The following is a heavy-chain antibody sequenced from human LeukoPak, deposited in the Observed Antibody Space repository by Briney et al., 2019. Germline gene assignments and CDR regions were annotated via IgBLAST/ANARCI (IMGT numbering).Heavy chain of an antibody. V-gene: IGHV3-7*03. J-gene: IGHJ4*02. CDR1: GFTFSSYW. D-gene: IGHD2/OR15-2a*01. Sequence: GGSLRLSCAASGFTFSSYWMSWVRQAPGKGLEWVANIKQDGGEKYYVDSVKGRFTISRDNSKNTLYLQMNSLRAEDTAVYYCAKGQTPSTTFGPIDYWGQGALVTVSS. CDR3: AKGQTPSTTFGPIDY. CDR2: IKQDGGEK.